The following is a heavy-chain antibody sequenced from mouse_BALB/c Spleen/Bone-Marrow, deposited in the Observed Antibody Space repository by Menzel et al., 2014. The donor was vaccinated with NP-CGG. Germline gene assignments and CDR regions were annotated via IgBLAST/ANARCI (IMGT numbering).Heavy chain of an antibody. J-gene: IGHJ1*01. Sequence: QLQLQQSGAELEKPGPSVKLPCKASDNTFTSYYMYWVKQRPGQGLEWIGEINPSNGGTNFNEKFKNKATLTVDKSSSTAYMQLSSLTSEDSAVYYCTRSNYGYWFFVLWVAGTTVSVP. CDR1: DNTFTSYY. CDR3: TRSNYGYWFFVL. D-gene: IGHD1-1*01. CDR2: INPSNGGT. V-gene: IGHV1S81*02.